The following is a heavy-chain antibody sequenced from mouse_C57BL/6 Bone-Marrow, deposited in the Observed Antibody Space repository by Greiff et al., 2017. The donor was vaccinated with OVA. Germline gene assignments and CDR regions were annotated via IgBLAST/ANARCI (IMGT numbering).Heavy chain of an antibody. CDR1: GFTFSSYT. CDR2: ISGGGGNT. V-gene: IGHV5-9*01. CDR3: ARHGVKDY. D-gene: IGHD2-2*01. Sequence: EVQVVESGGGLVKPGGSLKLSCAASGFTFSSYTMSWVRQTPEKRLEWVATISGGGGNTYYPDSVKGRFTISRDNAKNTLYLQMSSLRSEDTALYYCARHGVKDYWGQGTTLTVSS. J-gene: IGHJ2*01.